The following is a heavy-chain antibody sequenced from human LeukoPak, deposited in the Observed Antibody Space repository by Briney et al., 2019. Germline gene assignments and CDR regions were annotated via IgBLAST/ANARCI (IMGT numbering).Heavy chain of an antibody. J-gene: IGHJ6*03. D-gene: IGHD5/OR15-5a*01. CDR2: IYTSGST. CDR3: ARDSTRCLRCMDV. CDR1: GGSISSGSYY. Sequence: PSQTLSLTCTVSGGSISSGSYYWSWIRQPAGKGLEWIGRIYTSGSTNYNPSLKSRVTISVDTSKNQFSLKLSSVTAADTAVYYCARDSTRCLRCMDVWGKGTTVTVSS. V-gene: IGHV4-61*02.